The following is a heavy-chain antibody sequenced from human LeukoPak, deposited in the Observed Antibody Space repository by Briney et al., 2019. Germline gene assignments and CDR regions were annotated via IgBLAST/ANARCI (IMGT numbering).Heavy chain of an antibody. D-gene: IGHD2-15*01. CDR3: ARLYCSGGSCYGAFDI. CDR2: IHYSGST. CDR1: GGSISSRSYY. V-gene: IGHV4-39*01. J-gene: IGHJ3*02. Sequence: SETLSLTCSVSGGSISSRSYYWGWIRQPPGKGLEWIGSIHYSGSTYYNPSLKSRVTISVDTSKIQFSLKLNSVTAADTAVYYCARLYCSGGSCYGAFDIWGQGTMVTVSS.